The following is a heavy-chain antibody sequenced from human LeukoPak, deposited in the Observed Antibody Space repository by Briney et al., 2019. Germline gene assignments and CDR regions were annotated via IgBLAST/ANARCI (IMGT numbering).Heavy chain of an antibody. D-gene: IGHD4-11*01. Sequence: PGGSLRLSCAASGFTFSSYSMNWVRQAPGKGLEWVSSINSSSSYIYYADSVKGRFTISRDNAKNSLYLQMNSLRAEDTAVYYCARDRDDYPYYWGQGTLVTVSS. V-gene: IGHV3-21*01. CDR2: INSSSSYI. CDR1: GFTFSSYS. CDR3: ARDRDDYPYY. J-gene: IGHJ4*02.